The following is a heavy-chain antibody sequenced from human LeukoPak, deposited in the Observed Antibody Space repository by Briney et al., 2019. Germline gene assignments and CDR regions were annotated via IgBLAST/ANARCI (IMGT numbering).Heavy chain of an antibody. D-gene: IGHD5-18*01. J-gene: IGHJ5*02. Sequence: ASVKVSCKASGYTFTGYYMHWVRQAPGQGLEWMGWINPNSGGTNYAQKFQGRVTMTRDTSISTAYMELSRLRSDDTAVYYCARDRWYSYGGDWFDPWGQGTLVTVSS. CDR1: GYTFTGYY. V-gene: IGHV1-2*02. CDR3: ARDRWYSYGGDWFDP. CDR2: INPNSGGT.